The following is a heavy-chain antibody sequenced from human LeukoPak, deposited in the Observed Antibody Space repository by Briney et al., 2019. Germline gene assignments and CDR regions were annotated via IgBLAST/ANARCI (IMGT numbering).Heavy chain of an antibody. D-gene: IGHD2-2*01. J-gene: IGHJ4*02. CDR3: ARVKDCSSTSCPSSAFDY. V-gene: IGHV4-59*12. CDR2: IYYSGST. Sequence: PSETLSLTCTVSGGSISYYYWSRIRQPPGKGLEWIGHIYYSGSTNYSPSLKSRVTISVDTSKNQFSLKLSSVTAADTAVYYCARVKDCSSTSCPSSAFDYWGRGTLVTVSS. CDR1: GGSISYYY.